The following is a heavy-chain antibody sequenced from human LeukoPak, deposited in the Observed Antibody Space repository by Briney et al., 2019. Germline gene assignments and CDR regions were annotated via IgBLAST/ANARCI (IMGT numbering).Heavy chain of an antibody. CDR3: AKDGDVRYCSGGSCHLGGGYFDY. CDR2: ISWNSGSI. V-gene: IGHV3-9*03. D-gene: IGHD2-15*01. J-gene: IGHJ4*02. Sequence: GGSLRLSCAASGFTFDDYAMHWVRQAPGKGLEWVSGISWNSGSIVYADSVKGRFIISRDNAKNSLYLQMNSLRAEDMALYYCAKDGDVRYCSGGSCHLGGGYFDYWGQGTLVTVSS. CDR1: GFTFDDYA.